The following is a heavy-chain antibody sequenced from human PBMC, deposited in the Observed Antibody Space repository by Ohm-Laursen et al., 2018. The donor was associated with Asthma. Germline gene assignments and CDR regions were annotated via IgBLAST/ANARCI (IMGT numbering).Heavy chain of an antibody. CDR3: ARVGADDYGGNPPEGVFDY. V-gene: IGHV1-2*06. Sequence: ASVKVSCKASGYTFTGYYMHWVRQAPGQGLEWMGRINPNSGGTNYAQKFQGRVTMTRDTSISTAYMELSRLRSDDTAVYYCARVGADDYGGNPPEGVFDYWGQGTLVTVSS. CDR2: INPNSGGT. J-gene: IGHJ4*02. CDR1: GYTFTGYY. D-gene: IGHD4-23*01.